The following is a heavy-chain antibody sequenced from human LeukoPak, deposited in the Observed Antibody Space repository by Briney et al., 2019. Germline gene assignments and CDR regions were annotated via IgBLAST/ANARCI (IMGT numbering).Heavy chain of an antibody. V-gene: IGHV4-30-2*01. D-gene: IGHD5-12*01. J-gene: IGHJ3*02. CDR3: ARAFRGYSGYDYDAFDI. CDR2: IYHSGST. Sequence: SETLSLTCAVSGVSISSGGYSWSWIRQPPGKGLEWIGYIYHSGSTYYNPSLKSRVTISVDRSKNQFSLKLSSVTAADTAVYYCARAFRGYSGYDYDAFDIWGQGTMLTVSS. CDR1: GVSISSGGYS.